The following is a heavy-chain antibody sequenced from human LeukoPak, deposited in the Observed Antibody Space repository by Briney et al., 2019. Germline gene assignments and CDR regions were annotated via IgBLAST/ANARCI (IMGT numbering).Heavy chain of an antibody. CDR1: GYTFTSYA. V-gene: IGHV7-4-1*02. D-gene: IGHD6-19*01. Sequence: GASVKVSCKASGYTFTSYAMNWVRQAPGQGLEWMGWINTNTGNPTYAQGFTGRFVFSLDTSVSTAYLQISSLKAEDTAVYYCARVEYAGAVAGDFDYWGQGTLVTVSS. J-gene: IGHJ4*02. CDR2: INTNTGNP. CDR3: ARVEYAGAVAGDFDY.